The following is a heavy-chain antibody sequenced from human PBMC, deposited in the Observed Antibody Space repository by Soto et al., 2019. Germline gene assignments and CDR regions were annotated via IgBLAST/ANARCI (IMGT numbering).Heavy chain of an antibody. D-gene: IGHD5-12*01. Sequence: ASVKVSCKASGYTFTSYGISWVRQAPGQGLEWMGWISAYNGNTNYAQKLQGRVTMTTDTSTSTAYMELRSLRSDDTAVYYCARDSIVATINYYYYGMDVWGQGTTVTVSS. CDR3: ARDSIVATINYYYYGMDV. V-gene: IGHV1-18*01. J-gene: IGHJ6*02. CDR1: GYTFTSYG. CDR2: ISAYNGNT.